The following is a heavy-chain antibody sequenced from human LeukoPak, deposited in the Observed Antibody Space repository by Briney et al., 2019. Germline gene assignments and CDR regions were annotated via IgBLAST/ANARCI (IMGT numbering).Heavy chain of an antibody. CDR1: GGTFSTYA. D-gene: IGHD3-22*01. CDR2: IIPIFGTA. Sequence: ASVKVSCKASGGTFSTYAISWVRQAPGQGLEWMGGIIPIFGTANYAQKFQGRVTITADESTSTAYMEMSSLRSEDTAVYYCARGRANYYDSSGHNWFDPWGQGTLVTASS. CDR3: ARGRANYYDSSGHNWFDP. V-gene: IGHV1-69*13. J-gene: IGHJ5*02.